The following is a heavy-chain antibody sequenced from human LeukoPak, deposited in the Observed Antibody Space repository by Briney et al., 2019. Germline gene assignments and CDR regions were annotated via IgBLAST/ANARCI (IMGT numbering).Heavy chain of an antibody. CDR3: ARGYYFDY. J-gene: IGHJ4*02. CDR1: GLSFSSYW. CDR2: IKQDGSEK. Sequence: GGSLRLSCAASGLSFSSYWMSWVRQAPGKGLGWVANIKQDGSEKYYVDSVKGRFTISRDNAKNSLYLQMNSLRAEDTAVYYCARGYYFDYWGQGTLVTVSS. D-gene: IGHD3-10*01. V-gene: IGHV3-7*03.